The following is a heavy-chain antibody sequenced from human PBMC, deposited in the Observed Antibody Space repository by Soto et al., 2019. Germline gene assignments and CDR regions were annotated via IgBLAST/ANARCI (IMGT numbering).Heavy chain of an antibody. V-gene: IGHV4-59*01. Sequence: TSETLSLTCTVSGGSISSYYWSWIRQPPGKGLEWIGYIYYSGSTNYNPSLKGRVTISVDTSKNQFSLKLSSVTAADTAVYYCARGRRAYDAFDIWGQGTMVTVSS. CDR1: GGSISSYY. J-gene: IGHJ3*02. CDR3: ARGRRAYDAFDI. CDR2: IYYSGST.